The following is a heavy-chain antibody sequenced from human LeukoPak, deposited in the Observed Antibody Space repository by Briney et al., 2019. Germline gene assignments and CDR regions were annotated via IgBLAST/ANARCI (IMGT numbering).Heavy chain of an antibody. CDR3: ARSTFADYSLDY. J-gene: IGHJ4*02. V-gene: IGHV3-30*03. CDR2: ISYDGSNK. D-gene: IGHD4-11*01. CDR1: GFTFSSHG. Sequence: GRSLRLSCAASGFTFSSHGMHWVRQAPGKGLEWVTFISYDGSNKYYADSVKGRFTISRDNSKNTLFLQMNSLRTEDTALYYCARSTFADYSLDYWGQGTLVTVSS.